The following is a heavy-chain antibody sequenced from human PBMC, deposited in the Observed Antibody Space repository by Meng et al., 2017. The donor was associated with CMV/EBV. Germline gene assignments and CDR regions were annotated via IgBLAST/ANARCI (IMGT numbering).Heavy chain of an antibody. Sequence: SETLSLTCTVSGGSVSSGSYYRSWIRQPPGKGLEWIGYIYYSGSTNYNPSLKSRVTISVDTSKNQFSLKLSSVTAADTAVYYCARWARSSSRFDYWGQGTLVTVSS. V-gene: IGHV4-61*01. J-gene: IGHJ4*02. D-gene: IGHD6-13*01. CDR3: ARWARSSSRFDY. CDR1: GGSVSSGSYY. CDR2: IYYSGST.